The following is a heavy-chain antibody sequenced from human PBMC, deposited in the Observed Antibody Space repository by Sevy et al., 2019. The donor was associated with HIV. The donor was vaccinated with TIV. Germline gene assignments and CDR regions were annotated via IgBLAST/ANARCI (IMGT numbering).Heavy chain of an antibody. D-gene: IGHD2-15*01. J-gene: IGHJ6*02. CDR1: GFRFSSYE. CDR3: AREVVVAASRQRTSGLYYYYGMDV. Sequence: GGSLRLSCAASGFRFSSYEMNWVRQAPGKGLEWVASISNSGTNIYYSDSVRGRFTISRDTAKNSLSLQMNSLRAEDTVVYYCAREVVVAASRQRTSGLYYYYGMDVWGQGPTVTVSS. CDR2: ISNSGTNI. V-gene: IGHV3-48*03.